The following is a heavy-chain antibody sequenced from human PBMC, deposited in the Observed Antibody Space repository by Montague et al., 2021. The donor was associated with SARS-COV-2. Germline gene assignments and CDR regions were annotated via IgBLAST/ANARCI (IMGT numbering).Heavy chain of an antibody. J-gene: IGHJ4*02. D-gene: IGHD3-16*01. Sequence: SETLSLTCTVTCGATAAYYWSGNLRTPVTGLERIGYVYNNGKTNYNPSLESRVTLSVDKSKNQFSLKLRSVTAADTAVYYCARLPTMTTFGYWGQGLLVTVSS. CDR3: ARLPTMTTFGY. CDR1: CGATAAYY. CDR2: VYNNGKT. V-gene: IGHV4-4*09.